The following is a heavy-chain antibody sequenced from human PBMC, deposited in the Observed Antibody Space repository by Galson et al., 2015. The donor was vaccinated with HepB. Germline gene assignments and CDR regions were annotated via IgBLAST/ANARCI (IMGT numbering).Heavy chain of an antibody. D-gene: IGHD2-15*01. Sequence: SLRLSCAASGFTFSNSAMSWVRQAPGKGLEWVSGISGSGGDTYYADSVKGRFIMSRDNSKNTLYLQMNSLRADDTAIYYCAKDRYCSLGSCYGDYWGQGTLVTVSS. V-gene: IGHV3-23*01. CDR1: GFTFSNSA. CDR2: ISGSGGDT. J-gene: IGHJ4*02. CDR3: AKDRYCSLGSCYGDY.